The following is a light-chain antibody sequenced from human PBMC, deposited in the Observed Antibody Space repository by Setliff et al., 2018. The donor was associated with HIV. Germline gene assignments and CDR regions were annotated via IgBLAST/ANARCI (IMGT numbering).Light chain of an antibody. CDR1: SSDIGDYES. CDR3: CSYAGGYTWI. V-gene: IGLV2-23*02. J-gene: IGLJ2*01. Sequence: QSALTQPASVSGSPGQSITISCTGSSSDIGDYESVSWYQQHPGEVPKLMIYDVTKRPSGVSNRFSASKSGKTASLTISGLQAEDEAHYCCSYAGGYTWIFGGGTKVTVL. CDR2: DVT.